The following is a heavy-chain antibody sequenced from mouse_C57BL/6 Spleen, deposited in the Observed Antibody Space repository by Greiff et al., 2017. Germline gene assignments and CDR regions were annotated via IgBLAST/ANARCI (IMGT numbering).Heavy chain of an antibody. Sequence: QVQLQQPGAELVKPGASVKLSCKASGYTFTSYWMHWVKQRPGRGLEWIGRIDPNRGGNKYNEKVKSKATLTVDKPSSTAYMQLSILTSEDSAVYYCARGRVLDYDSDYYAMDYWGQGTSVTVSS. J-gene: IGHJ4*01. CDR2: IDPNRGGN. D-gene: IGHD2-4*01. CDR1: GYTFTSYW. V-gene: IGHV1-72*01. CDR3: ARGRVLDYDSDYYAMDY.